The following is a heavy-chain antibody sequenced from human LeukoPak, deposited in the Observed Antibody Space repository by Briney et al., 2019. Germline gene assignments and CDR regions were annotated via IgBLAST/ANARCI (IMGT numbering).Heavy chain of an antibody. CDR2: ISGSGGST. Sequence: AGGSLRLSCAASGFTFSSYAMSWVRQAPGKGLEWVSAISGSGGSTYYADSVKGRFTISRDNSKNTLYLQMNSLRAEDTAVYYCAKGREEQWLEVGFDYWGQGTLVTVSS. D-gene: IGHD6-19*01. CDR1: GFTFSSYA. CDR3: AKGREEQWLEVGFDY. V-gene: IGHV3-23*01. J-gene: IGHJ4*02.